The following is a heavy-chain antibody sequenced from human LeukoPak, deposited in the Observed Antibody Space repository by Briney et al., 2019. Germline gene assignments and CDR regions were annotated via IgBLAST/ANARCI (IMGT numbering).Heavy chain of an antibody. CDR1: GGSISSYY. CDR2: IYTSGST. CDR3: AKVPSRGPYDFWSGYLFDY. J-gene: IGHJ4*02. V-gene: IGHV4-4*07. Sequence: SETLSLTCTVSGGSISSYYWSWIRQPAGKGLEWIGRIYTSGSTNYNPSLKSRVTMSVDTSKNQFSLKLSSVTAADTAVYYCAKVPSRGPYDFWSGYLFDYWGQGTLVTVSS. D-gene: IGHD3-3*01.